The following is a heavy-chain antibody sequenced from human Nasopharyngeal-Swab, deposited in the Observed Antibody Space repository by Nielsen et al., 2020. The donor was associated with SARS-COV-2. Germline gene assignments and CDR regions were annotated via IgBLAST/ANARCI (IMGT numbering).Heavy chain of an antibody. CDR2: INHTGST. CDR3: ASANGIAVAGIIDY. J-gene: IGHJ4*02. D-gene: IGHD6-19*01. CDR1: GGSSSGYY. V-gene: IGHV4-34*01. Sequence: SDTLSLTCDVYGGSSSGYYWSRISKPPGRGLEWMGGINHTGSTNYNPSLKSRVTISLDTSKNQFALKLSPVTAADTAVYYCASANGIAVAGIIDYWGQGTLVTVSS.